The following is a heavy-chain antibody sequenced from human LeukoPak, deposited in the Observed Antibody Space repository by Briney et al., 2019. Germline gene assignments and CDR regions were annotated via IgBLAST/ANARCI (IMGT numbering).Heavy chain of an antibody. J-gene: IGHJ3*02. CDR1: NYPFTSYG. CDR3: AREALGYCSSTSCYIGGWGI. Sequence: ASVKVSCKASNYPFTSYGITWVRQAPGQGLEWMGWISAYTGNTDYSQKFQGRVTMTTDTSTSTAYMELRRLRYDDTAVYYCAREALGYCSSTSCYIGGWGIWGQGTMVTVSS. D-gene: IGHD2-2*02. CDR2: ISAYTGNT. V-gene: IGHV1-18*01.